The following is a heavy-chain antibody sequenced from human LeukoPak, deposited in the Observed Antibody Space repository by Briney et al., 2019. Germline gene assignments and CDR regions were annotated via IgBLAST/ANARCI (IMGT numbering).Heavy chain of an antibody. Sequence: GGSLRLSCAASGFTFSSYWMHWVRQAPGKGLVWVSRINSDGSSTTYADSVKGRFTISRDNSKYLLYLQLNSLRAEDTAIYYCVSKRISSSSPDRPTRWGPGTLVTVSS. CDR1: GFTFSSYW. J-gene: IGHJ4*02. CDR3: VSKRISSSSPDRPTR. D-gene: IGHD6-6*01. CDR2: INSDGSST. V-gene: IGHV3-74*01.